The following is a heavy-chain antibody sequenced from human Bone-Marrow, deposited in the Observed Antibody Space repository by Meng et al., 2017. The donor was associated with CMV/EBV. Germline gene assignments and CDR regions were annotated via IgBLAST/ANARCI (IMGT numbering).Heavy chain of an antibody. D-gene: IGHD2-2*01. Sequence: SETLSLTCAVYGGSFSTYYWSWIRQPPGKGLEWIGEINHSGSTNYNPSLKSRVSTSVDTSKNQFSLRLSSVTAADTAVYYCVRAGNCSSTSCDYYFDHWGQGTLVTVSS. V-gene: IGHV4-34*01. CDR2: INHSGST. CDR3: VRAGNCSSTSCDYYFDH. CDR1: GGSFSTYY. J-gene: IGHJ4*02.